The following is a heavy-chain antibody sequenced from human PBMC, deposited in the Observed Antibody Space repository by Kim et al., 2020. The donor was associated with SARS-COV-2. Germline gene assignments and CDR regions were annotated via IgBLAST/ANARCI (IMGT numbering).Heavy chain of an antibody. CDR2: ITAHNVVM. V-gene: IGHV3-23*01. CDR1: GFDFDTFA. CDR3: AKGLQSHAYWVGWDV. Sequence: GGSLRLSCEGSGFDFDTFAITWVRQAPGKGLEWVSRITAHNVVMYYANSVKGRFTASRDNSKAYLQMRGLRGEETAMYYCAKGLQSHAYWVGWDVWGQGT. D-gene: IGHD3-16*01. J-gene: IGHJ6*02.